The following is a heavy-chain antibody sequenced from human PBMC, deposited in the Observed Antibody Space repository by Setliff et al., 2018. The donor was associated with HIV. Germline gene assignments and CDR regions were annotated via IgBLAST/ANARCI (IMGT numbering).Heavy chain of an antibody. J-gene: IGHJ4*02. D-gene: IGHD7-27*01. CDR1: GSSISTYY. CDR3: ARGNWGSIGRFDH. CDR2: IYSSGMTSGST. V-gene: IGHV4-59*01. Sequence: PSETLSLTCTVSGSSISTYYWSWIRQTPRKGLEWIGYIYSSGMTSGSTNYSPSLKTRLTISLAASGNQFSLNLTTVTAADTAIYYCARGNWGSIGRFDHWGQGILVTVSS.